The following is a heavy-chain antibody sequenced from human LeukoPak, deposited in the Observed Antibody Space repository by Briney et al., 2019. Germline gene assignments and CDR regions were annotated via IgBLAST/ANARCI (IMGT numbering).Heavy chain of an antibody. V-gene: IGHV3-48*01. CDR1: GFTFSSYS. CDR2: ISSSSSTI. D-gene: IGHD1-26*01. CDR3: AREVDSGSYLKLDY. J-gene: IGHJ4*02. Sequence: GGSLRLSCAASGFTFSSYSMNWVRQAPGRGLEWVSYISSSSSTIYYADSVKGRFTISRDNAKNSLYLQMNSLRAEDTAVYYCAREVDSGSYLKLDYWGQGTLVTVSS.